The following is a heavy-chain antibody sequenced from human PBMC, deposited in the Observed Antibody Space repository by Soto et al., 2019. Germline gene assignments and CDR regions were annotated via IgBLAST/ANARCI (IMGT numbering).Heavy chain of an antibody. V-gene: IGHV3-23*01. J-gene: IGHJ6*02. CDR3: AKDYDLDV. Sequence: PVGSLRPSCAASGFTFSGYAMSWVRQAPGKGPEWVSAISASGGDIYYADSVKGRFTISRDNSKNTLYLQMNNLRAEDTAVYYCAKDYDLDVWGQGTTVTVSS. CDR2: ISASGGDI. CDR1: GFTFSGYA.